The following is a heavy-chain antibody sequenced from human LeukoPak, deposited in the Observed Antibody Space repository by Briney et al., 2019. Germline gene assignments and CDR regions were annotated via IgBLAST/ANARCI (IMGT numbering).Heavy chain of an antibody. CDR1: GFTFSSYA. Sequence: GGSLRLSCAASGFTFSSYAMSWVRQAPGKGLEGVAAISGSGGRTYYADSVKGRFTISRDNSKNTLYLQMNSLRAEDTAVYYCARRGIVATIGAFDIWGQGTMVTVSS. V-gene: IGHV3-23*01. D-gene: IGHD5-12*01. CDR3: ARRGIVATIGAFDI. CDR2: ISGSGGRT. J-gene: IGHJ3*02.